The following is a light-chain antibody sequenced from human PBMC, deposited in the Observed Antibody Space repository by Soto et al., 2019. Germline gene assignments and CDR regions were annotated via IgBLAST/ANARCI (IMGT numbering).Light chain of an antibody. J-gene: IGKJ5*01. Sequence: EIVLTQSPATLSLSPGERATFSCRASQSVSSYLAWYQQKPGQAPRLLIYDASTRATGIAARFSGSGSRTDFTLTISRLAPEDFAIYYCQQHTNWPPSITFGQGTRLEMK. V-gene: IGKV3-11*01. CDR1: QSVSSY. CDR3: QQHTNWPPSIT. CDR2: DAS.